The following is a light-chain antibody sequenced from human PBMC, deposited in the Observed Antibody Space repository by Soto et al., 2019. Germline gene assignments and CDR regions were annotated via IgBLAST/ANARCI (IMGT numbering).Light chain of an antibody. J-gene: IGKJ2*01. CDR3: QQYDGSLPYT. V-gene: IGKV3-20*01. Sequence: EIVLTQSPGTLSLSPGERATLSCRASQTVRNSYLAWYQQKLGQAPRLLIYGVSARATGIPDRFSGSGSGTDFTLTISRLEPEDFAVFYCQQYDGSLPYTFGQGTKLEIK. CDR2: GVS. CDR1: QTVRNSY.